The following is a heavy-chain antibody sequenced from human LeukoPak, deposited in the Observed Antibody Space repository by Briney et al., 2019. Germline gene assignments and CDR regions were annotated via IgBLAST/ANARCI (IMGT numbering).Heavy chain of an antibody. CDR2: IYPDDSDT. Sequence: GESLKISCKGSGYSFTSYWIGWVRQMPGKGLEWMGIIYPDDSDTRYSPSFQGQVTISADKSISTAYLQWSSLKASDTAMYYCARHPKRITMIVGAFDIWGQGTMVTVSS. V-gene: IGHV5-51*01. CDR1: GYSFTSYW. J-gene: IGHJ3*02. D-gene: IGHD3-22*01. CDR3: ARHPKRITMIVGAFDI.